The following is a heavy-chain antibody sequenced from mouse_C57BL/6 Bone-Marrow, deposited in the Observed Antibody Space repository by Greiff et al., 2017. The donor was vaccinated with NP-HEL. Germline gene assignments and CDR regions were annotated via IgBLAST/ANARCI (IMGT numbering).Heavy chain of an antibody. CDR1: GYAFSSSW. V-gene: IGHV1-82*01. D-gene: IGHD2-3*01. CDR3: ARGGDGYYLFYAMDY. Sequence: QVQLKESGPELVKPGASVKISCKASGYAFSSSWMNWVKQRPGKGLEWIGRIYPGDGDTNYNGKFKGKATLTADKSSSTAYMQLSSLTSEDSAVYFCARGGDGYYLFYAMDYWGQGTSVTVSS. CDR2: IYPGDGDT. J-gene: IGHJ4*01.